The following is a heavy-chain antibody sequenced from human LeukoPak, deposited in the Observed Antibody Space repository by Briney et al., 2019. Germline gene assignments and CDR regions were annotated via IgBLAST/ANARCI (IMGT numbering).Heavy chain of an antibody. V-gene: IGHV3-23*01. J-gene: IGHJ5*02. Sequence: GGSLRLSCAASGFTFSSYAMSWVHQAPGKGLGWVSTISDTGGSTYFADSVKGRFTISRDNSKNTLYLQMNSLRAEDTAVYYCAKGRSVDYNWFDPWGQGTLVTVSS. CDR1: GFTFSSYA. CDR2: ISDTGGST. CDR3: AKGRSVDYNWFDP.